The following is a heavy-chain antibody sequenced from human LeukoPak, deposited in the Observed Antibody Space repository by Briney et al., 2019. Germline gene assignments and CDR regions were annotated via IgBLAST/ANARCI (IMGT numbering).Heavy chain of an antibody. J-gene: IGHJ4*02. CDR1: GFTFSSYR. CDR2: ISSSSSYI. V-gene: IGHV3-21*01. D-gene: IGHD4-17*01. CDR3: ASDDYGAFYSFAY. Sequence: GGSLRLPCAASGFTFSSYRMNWVRQAPGKGREWVSSISSSSSYIYYADSVKGRFNISRDNAKNSLYLQMNSLRAEDTAVYYCASDDYGAFYSFAYWGQGTLVTVSS.